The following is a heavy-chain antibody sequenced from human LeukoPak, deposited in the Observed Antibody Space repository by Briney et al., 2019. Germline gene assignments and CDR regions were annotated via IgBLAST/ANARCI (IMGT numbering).Heavy chain of an antibody. CDR3: TRNGGGLGY. D-gene: IGHD3-16*01. J-gene: IGHJ4*02. Sequence: GGSLRLSCAASGFIFSQYDMIWVRQGPGKGLEWVSSIMSSGDTYYADSVQGRFTTSRDTSRSMVFLQMDSLRVDDTAVYYCTRNGGGLGYWGQGTLVTVSS. CDR1: GFIFSQYD. V-gene: IGHV3-23*01. CDR2: IMSSGDT.